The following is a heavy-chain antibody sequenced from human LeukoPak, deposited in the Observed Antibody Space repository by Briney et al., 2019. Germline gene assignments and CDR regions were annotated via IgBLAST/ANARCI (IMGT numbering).Heavy chain of an antibody. D-gene: IGHD6-13*01. Sequence: RPSETLSLTCAGSGGSISSSNWGSWVRQPPGEGLGWIGEIYHSGSTNYNPSLKSRVTISVDKSKNQFSLKLSSVTAADTAVYYCARRGYSSTQYYFDYWGQGTLVTVSS. CDR2: IYHSGST. CDR1: GGSISSSNW. V-gene: IGHV4-4*02. J-gene: IGHJ4*02. CDR3: ARRGYSSTQYYFDY.